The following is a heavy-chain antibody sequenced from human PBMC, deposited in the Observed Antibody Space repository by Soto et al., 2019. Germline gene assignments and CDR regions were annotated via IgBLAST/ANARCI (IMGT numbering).Heavy chain of an antibody. CDR2: IRGSGGST. Sequence: DVQLLESGGGLVQPGGSLRLSCAASGFAFSSYAMSWVRQAPGKGLEWVSAIRGSGGSTYYADSVKGRFTISRDNSKNTLYLQMNSLRAEDTAVYYCAKDSSGWPYYYYGMDVWGQGTTVTVSS. D-gene: IGHD6-19*01. CDR1: GFAFSSYA. J-gene: IGHJ6*02. CDR3: AKDSSGWPYYYYGMDV. V-gene: IGHV3-23*01.